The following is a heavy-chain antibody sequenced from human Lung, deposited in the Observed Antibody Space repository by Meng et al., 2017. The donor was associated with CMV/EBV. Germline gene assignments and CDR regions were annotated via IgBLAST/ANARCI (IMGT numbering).Heavy chain of an antibody. CDR2: MYYSRDA. Sequence: VSGGSITSYYWSWIRQPPGKGLEWIAYMYYSRDASYNPSLRSRVTVSVDTSKSQFSLQLSSVTAADTAVYYCARDWQGGAEPYGMDVWGQGTXVTVSS. J-gene: IGHJ6*02. CDR1: GGSITSYY. V-gene: IGHV4-59*01. D-gene: IGHD1-14*01. CDR3: ARDWQGGAEPYGMDV.